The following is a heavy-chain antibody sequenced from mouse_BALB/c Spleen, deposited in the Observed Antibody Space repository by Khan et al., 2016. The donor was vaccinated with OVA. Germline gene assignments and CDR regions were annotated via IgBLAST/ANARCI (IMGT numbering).Heavy chain of an antibody. J-gene: IGHJ3*01. CDR1: GFSLTGYG. Sequence: VKLLESGPGLVAPSQSLSITCTVSGFSLTGYGVNWVRQSPGKGLEWLGMIWGDGSTDYNSALKSRLSISKDNSKSQVFLKMNSLQTDDTARYYCARELRLGGFAYWGQGTLVTVSA. CDR3: ARELRLGGFAY. V-gene: IGHV2-6-7*01. CDR2: IWGDGST. D-gene: IGHD1-2*01.